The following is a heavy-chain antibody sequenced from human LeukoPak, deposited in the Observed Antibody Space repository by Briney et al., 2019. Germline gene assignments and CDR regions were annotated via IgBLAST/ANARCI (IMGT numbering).Heavy chain of an antibody. CDR1: GFTFSSYD. V-gene: IGHV3-13*01. J-gene: IGHJ3*02. D-gene: IGHD6-13*01. CDR2: IGTAGDT. Sequence: PGGSLRLSCAASGFTFSSYDMHWVRQATGKGLEWVSAIGTAGDTYYPGSVKGRFTISRENAKNSLYLQMNSLRAGDTAVYYCARSSSSWFGDAFDIWGQGTMVTVSS. CDR3: ARSSSSWFGDAFDI.